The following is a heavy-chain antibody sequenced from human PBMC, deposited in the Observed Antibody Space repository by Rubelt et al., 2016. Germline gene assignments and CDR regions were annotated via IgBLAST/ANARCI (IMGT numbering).Heavy chain of an antibody. J-gene: IGHJ4*02. CDR3: AEGYSSSWYGKIDY. D-gene: IGHD6-13*01. CDR2: ICGDGGSA. Sequence: EVQLVESGGGVVQPGGSLRLSCAASGLTFDDYAMHWVRQAPGKGLEWVSLICGDGGSAYYADSVKGRSTISRDNSKNSLYMQLKSLREEKTALYYCAEGYSSSWYGKIDYWGQGTLVTVSS. V-gene: IGHV3-43*02. CDR1: GLTFDDYA.